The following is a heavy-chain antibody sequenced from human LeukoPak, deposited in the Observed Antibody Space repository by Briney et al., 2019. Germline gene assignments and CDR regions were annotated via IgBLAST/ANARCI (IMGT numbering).Heavy chain of an antibody. CDR1: GCTFSSYS. CDR3: AREDSGYPLDY. J-gene: IGHJ4*02. Sequence: PGGSLRLSCAASGCTFSSYSMNWVRQAPGKGLEWVSYISSSSSTIYYADSVKGRFTISRDNAKNSLYLQMNSLRAEDTAVYYCAREDSGYPLDYWGQGTLVTVSS. V-gene: IGHV3-48*01. D-gene: IGHD3-22*01. CDR2: ISSSSSTI.